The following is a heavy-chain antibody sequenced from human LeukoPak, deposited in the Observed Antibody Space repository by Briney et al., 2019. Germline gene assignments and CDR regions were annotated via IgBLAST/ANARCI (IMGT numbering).Heavy chain of an antibody. CDR2: LNWNGAST. J-gene: IGHJ4*02. D-gene: IGHD3-9*01. Sequence: GGSLRLSCAASGFTFDDYGLSWVRHVPGKGLEWVSGLNWNGASTGYADSVKGRFTISRDNSKNTLYLQMNSLRAEDTAVYYCAKDLEGLRYFDWLFDYWGQGTLVTASS. CDR1: GFTFDDYG. CDR3: AKDLEGLRYFDWLFDY. V-gene: IGHV3-20*04.